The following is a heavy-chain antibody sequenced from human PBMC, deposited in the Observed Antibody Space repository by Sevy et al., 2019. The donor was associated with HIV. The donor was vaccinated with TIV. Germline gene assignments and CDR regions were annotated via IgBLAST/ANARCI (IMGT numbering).Heavy chain of an antibody. J-gene: IGHJ4*02. Sequence: GGSLRLSCAASGFTFSNYAMHWVRQAPGKGLAWVAVIWYDGSKIFYADSVKGRFTISRDNSESTLYLQMNSLRDEDTALYHCAKGGPNSGYAYYFDYWGQGTLVTVSS. CDR1: GFTFSNYA. CDR2: IWYDGSKI. V-gene: IGHV3-33*06. CDR3: AKGGPNSGYAYYFDY. D-gene: IGHD5-12*01.